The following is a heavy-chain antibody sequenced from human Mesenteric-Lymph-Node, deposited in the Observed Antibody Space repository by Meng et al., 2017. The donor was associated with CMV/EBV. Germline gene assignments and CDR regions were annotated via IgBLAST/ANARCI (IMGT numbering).Heavy chain of an antibody. D-gene: IGHD2-15*01. Sequence: GESLKISCAASGFTFSSYSMNWVRQAPGKGLEWVSSISSSSSYIYYAGSVKGRFTISRDNAKNSLYLQMNSLRAEDTALYYCVRARSGGLDYWGQGTLVTVSS. V-gene: IGHV3-21*01. J-gene: IGHJ4*02. CDR2: ISSSSSYI. CDR3: VRARSGGLDY. CDR1: GFTFSSYS.